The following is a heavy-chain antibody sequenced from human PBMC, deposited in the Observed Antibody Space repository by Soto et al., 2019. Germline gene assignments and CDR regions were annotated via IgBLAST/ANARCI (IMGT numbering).Heavy chain of an antibody. CDR2: INPSGGST. V-gene: IGHV1-46*03. Sequence: ASVKVSCKASGYTFTSYYMHWVRQAPGQGLEWMGTINPSGGSTSYAQKFQGRVTMTRDTSTSTVYMELSSLRSEDTAVYYCARDHIAVAGTHWFDPWGQGTLVTVSS. J-gene: IGHJ5*02. CDR1: GYTFTSYY. D-gene: IGHD6-19*01. CDR3: ARDHIAVAGTHWFDP.